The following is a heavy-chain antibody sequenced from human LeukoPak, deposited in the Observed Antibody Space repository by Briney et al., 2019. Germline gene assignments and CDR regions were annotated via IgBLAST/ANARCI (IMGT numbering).Heavy chain of an antibody. Sequence: PGGSLRLSCAASGFTFSSYAMSWVRQAPGKGLEWVSAISGSGGSTYYADSVKGRFTISRDNSKNTLYLQMNSLRAEDTAVYYCGKGAGCYYHSSGYLLGAFDIWRQGTMVTVSS. CDR3: GKGAGCYYHSSGYLLGAFDI. CDR1: GFTFSSYA. D-gene: IGHD3-22*01. CDR2: ISGSGGST. V-gene: IGHV3-23*01. J-gene: IGHJ3*02.